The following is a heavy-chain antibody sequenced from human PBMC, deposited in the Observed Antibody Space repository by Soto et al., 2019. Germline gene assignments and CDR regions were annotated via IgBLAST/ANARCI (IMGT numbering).Heavy chain of an antibody. CDR2: MNPDSGDT. Sequence: QVQLVQSGAEVKKPGASEKVSCEASGYPFSALDINWVRQAGGQGLEWMGWMNPDSGDTAFAQRFQDRITMTKATSISTAYLALSRLTSDDTAVYFCVRQPGGVATPGDDYWGQGTLVTVSS. CDR3: VRQPGGVATPGDDY. D-gene: IGHD2-15*01. CDR1: GYPFSALD. V-gene: IGHV1-8*01. J-gene: IGHJ4*02.